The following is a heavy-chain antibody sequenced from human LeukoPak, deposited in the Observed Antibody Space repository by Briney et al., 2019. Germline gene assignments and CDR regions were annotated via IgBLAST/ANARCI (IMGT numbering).Heavy chain of an antibody. D-gene: IGHD1-26*01. J-gene: IGHJ6*03. Sequence: SETLALTCAVYGGSFSGYYWGWIRQPPGKGLEWIGSIYHSGSTYYNPSLKSRVTISVDTSKNQFSLKLSSVTAADTAVYYCARRGSYYYYYYMDVWGKGTTVTVSS. V-gene: IGHV4-38-2*01. CDR3: ARRGSYYYYYYMDV. CDR1: GGSFSGYY. CDR2: IYHSGST.